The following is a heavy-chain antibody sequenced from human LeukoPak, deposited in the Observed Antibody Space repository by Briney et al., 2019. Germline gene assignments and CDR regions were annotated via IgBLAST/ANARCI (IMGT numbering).Heavy chain of an antibody. CDR1: GPTFSSYS. D-gene: IGHD6-25*01. V-gene: IGHV3-23*01. Sequence: PGGSLRLSCEASGPTFSSYSMSWVRQAPGKGLEWVSGISGSGGTTYYADSVKGHFTISRDNFKNTLYVQMNSLRAEDTAVYYCAKFRAASYYYYGMDVWGQGTTVTVSS. CDR2: ISGSGGTT. J-gene: IGHJ6*02. CDR3: AKFRAASYYYYGMDV.